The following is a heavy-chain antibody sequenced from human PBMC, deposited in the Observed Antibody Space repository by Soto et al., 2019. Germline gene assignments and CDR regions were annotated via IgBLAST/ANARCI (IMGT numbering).Heavy chain of an antibody. Sequence: TSETLSLTCTVSGGSISSGGYYWSWIRQHPGKGLEWIGYIYYSGSTYYNPSLKSRVTISVDTSKNQFSLKLSSVTAADTAVYYCARDLGGITIFGVGPRGAFDIWGQGTMVTVSS. D-gene: IGHD3-3*01. V-gene: IGHV4-31*03. CDR1: GGSISSGGYY. CDR2: IYYSGST. J-gene: IGHJ3*02. CDR3: ARDLGGITIFGVGPRGAFDI.